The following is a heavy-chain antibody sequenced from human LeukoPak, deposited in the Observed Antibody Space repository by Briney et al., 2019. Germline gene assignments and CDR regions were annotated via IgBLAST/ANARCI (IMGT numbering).Heavy chain of an antibody. D-gene: IGHD6-6*01. V-gene: IGHV3-74*01. Sequence: GGSLRLSCAASGFTFSSYWTHWVRQAPGKGLVWVSHINSDGSSTNYADSVKGRFTISRDNAKNTLYLQMNSLRAEDTAVYYCARTGIAARPTVWFDPWGQGTLVTVSS. CDR2: INSDGSST. J-gene: IGHJ5*02. CDR3: ARTGIAARPTVWFDP. CDR1: GFTFSSYW.